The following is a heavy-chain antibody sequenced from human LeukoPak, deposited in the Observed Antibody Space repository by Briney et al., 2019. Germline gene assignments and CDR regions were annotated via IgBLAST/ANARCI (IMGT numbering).Heavy chain of an antibody. V-gene: IGHV3-43*02. J-gene: IGHJ6*02. CDR1: GFTFDDYA. D-gene: IGHD2-2*01. CDR3: AKDLYLLPIVVVPAATYPLLSYGMDV. CDR2: ISGDGGST. Sequence: PGGSLRLSCAASGFTFDDYAMHWVRQAPGKGLEWVSLISGDGGSTYYADSVKGRFTISRDNSKNSLYLQMNSLRTEDTALYYCAKDLYLLPIVVVPAATYPLLSYGMDVWGQGTTVTVSS.